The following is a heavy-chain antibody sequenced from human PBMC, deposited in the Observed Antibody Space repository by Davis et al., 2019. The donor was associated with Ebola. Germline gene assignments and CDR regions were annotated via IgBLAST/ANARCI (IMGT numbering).Heavy chain of an antibody. CDR2: INHSGST. CDR1: GGSFSGYY. V-gene: IGHV4-34*01. CDR3: ASWGSSGWPG. D-gene: IGHD6-19*01. J-gene: IGHJ4*02. Sequence: MPSETLSLPFPVHGGSFSGYYWSWIRQPPGKGLEWIGEINHSGSTNYNPSLKSRVTISVDTSKNQFSLKLSSVTAADTAVYYCASWGSSGWPGWGQGTLVTVSS.